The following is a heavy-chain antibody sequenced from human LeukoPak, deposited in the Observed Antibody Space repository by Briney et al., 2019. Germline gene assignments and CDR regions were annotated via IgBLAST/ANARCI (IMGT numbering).Heavy chain of an antibody. D-gene: IGHD1-26*01. J-gene: IGHJ6*03. CDR1: GGSFSGYY. CDR2: INHSGTT. V-gene: IGHV4-34*01. CDR3: ARRYSGGYGLYSHHSMDV. Sequence: KPSETLSLTCAVYGGSFSGYYWSWIRQPPGKGLEWIGEINHSGTTNYNSSLKSRVTVSVDTSKNQFSLKLSSVTAADKAVYYCARRYSGGYGLYSHHSMDVWGKGTTVTISS.